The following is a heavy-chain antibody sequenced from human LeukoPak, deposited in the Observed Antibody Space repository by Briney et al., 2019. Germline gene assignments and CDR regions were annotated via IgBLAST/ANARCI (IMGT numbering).Heavy chain of an antibody. CDR2: VYYSGST. J-gene: IGHJ6*03. Sequence: SETLSLTCTVSGGSISSYYWSWIRQPPGKGLEWIGYVYYSGSTNYNPSLKSRVTISVDTSKNQFSLKLSSVTAADTAVYYCAREPEGRELPDYYYYMDVWGKGTTVTVSS. CDR3: AREPEGRELPDYYYYMDV. CDR1: GGSISSYY. V-gene: IGHV4-59*12. D-gene: IGHD1-26*01.